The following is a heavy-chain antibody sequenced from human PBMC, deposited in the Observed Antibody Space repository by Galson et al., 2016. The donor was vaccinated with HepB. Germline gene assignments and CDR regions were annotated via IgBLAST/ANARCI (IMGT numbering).Heavy chain of an antibody. CDR3: ARGRRYFDWSGPFDY. Sequence: EWIGELIHSGSTNYNPSLKSRVTISRDTSKNQFSLKLTSVTAADTAVYYCARGRRYFDWSGPFDYWGQGLLVTVSS. V-gene: IGHV4-34*01. D-gene: IGHD3-9*01. CDR2: LIHSGST. J-gene: IGHJ4*02.